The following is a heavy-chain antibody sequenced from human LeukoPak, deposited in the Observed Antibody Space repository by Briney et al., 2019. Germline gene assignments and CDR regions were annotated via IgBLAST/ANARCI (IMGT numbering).Heavy chain of an antibody. V-gene: IGHV2-5*02. CDR3: AHRDIGDDTFDY. D-gene: IGHD2-21*02. J-gene: IGHJ4*02. Sequence: SGPTLVNPTQTLTLTCTFSGFSLTTSGVGVGWIRQPPGKALEWLALIYWDDDERYSPSLKSRLTITKDTSKDQVVLTMTNMDPVDTATYYCAHRDIGDDTFDYWGQGTLVTVSS. CDR1: GFSLTTSGVG. CDR2: IYWDDDE.